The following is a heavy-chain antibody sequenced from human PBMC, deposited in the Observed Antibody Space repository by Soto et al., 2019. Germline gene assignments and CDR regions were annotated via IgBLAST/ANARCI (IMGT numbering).Heavy chain of an antibody. V-gene: IGHV4-34*01. CDR3: ARWVYYYYCMDV. CDR2: INHSGST. CDR1: GGSFSGYY. Sequence: PSETLSLTCAVYGGSFSGYYWSWIRQPPGKGLEWIGEINHSGSTNYNPSLKSRVTISVDTSKNQFSLKLSSVTAADTAVYYCARWVYYYYCMDVWGKGTTVTVSS. J-gene: IGHJ6*03.